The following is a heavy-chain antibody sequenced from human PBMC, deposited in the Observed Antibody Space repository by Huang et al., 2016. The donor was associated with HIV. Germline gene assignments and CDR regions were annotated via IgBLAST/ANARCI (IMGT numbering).Heavy chain of an antibody. CDR3: VRDPRIQSWLNYFDD. D-gene: IGHD3-22*01. Sequence: EVQLVESGGGLVQPGGSLRLSCAASGFTFSSYWMHWVRQAPGKGLVWVSRINSGGSRSGYADSVKGRFTISRDNAKNTLYLQMNSLRAEDTAVYYCVRDPRIQSWLNYFDDWGQGTLVSVSS. V-gene: IGHV3-74*01. J-gene: IGHJ4*02. CDR1: GFTFSSYW. CDR2: INSGGSRS.